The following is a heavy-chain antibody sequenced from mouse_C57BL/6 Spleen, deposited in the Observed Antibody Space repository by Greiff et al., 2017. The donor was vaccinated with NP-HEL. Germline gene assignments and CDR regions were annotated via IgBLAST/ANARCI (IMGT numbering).Heavy chain of an antibody. D-gene: IGHD5-5*01. CDR2: INPSSGYT. J-gene: IGHJ4*01. CDR1: GYTFTSYT. Sequence: QVQLQHSGAELARPGASVKMSCKASGYTFTSYTMHWVKQRPGQGLEWIGYINPSSGYTKYNQKFKDKATLTADKSSSTAYMQLSSLTSEDSAVYYCAKEPYLLGAMDYWGQGTSVTVSS. V-gene: IGHV1-4*01. CDR3: AKEPYLLGAMDY.